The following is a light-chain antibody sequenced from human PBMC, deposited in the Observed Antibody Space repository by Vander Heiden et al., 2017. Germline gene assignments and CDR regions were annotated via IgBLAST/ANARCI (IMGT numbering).Light chain of an antibody. CDR1: QTIRDY. CDR3: QQSYSTPLT. J-gene: IGKJ4*01. CDR2: AAT. V-gene: IGKV1-39*01. Sequence: ENQLTQTPSSLSAAIGHRGRRTYRTRQTIRDYVNWFQQKSAKAPRLLISAATRLQSGVPSRFSGSGSGTDFTLTISSLQPEDIAVYYCQQSYSTPLTFGGGTRVEI.